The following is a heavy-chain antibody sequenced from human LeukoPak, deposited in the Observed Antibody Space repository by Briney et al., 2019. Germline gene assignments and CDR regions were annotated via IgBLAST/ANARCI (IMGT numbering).Heavy chain of an antibody. CDR2: ISSSSSYI. Sequence: GGSLRLSCAASGFTFSSYSMNWVRQAPGKGLEWVSSISSSSSYIYYADSVKGRFTISRDNAKNSLYLQMNSLRADDTAVYYCARDPEYSSSAFYWFDPWGQGTLVTVSS. CDR3: ARDPEYSSSAFYWFDP. D-gene: IGHD6-6*01. CDR1: GFTFSSYS. J-gene: IGHJ5*02. V-gene: IGHV3-21*04.